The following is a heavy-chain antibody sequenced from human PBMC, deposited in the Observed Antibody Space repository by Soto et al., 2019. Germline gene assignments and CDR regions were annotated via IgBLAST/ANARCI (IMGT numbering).Heavy chain of an antibody. J-gene: IGHJ5*02. D-gene: IGHD2-2*01. Sequence: SVKVSCKASGGTFSSYAISWVRQAPGQGLEWMGGIIPIFGTANYAQKFQGRVTITADESTSTAYMELSSLRSEDTAVYYCAGGDIVLVPAAPAYNWFDPWGQGTLVTVSS. V-gene: IGHV1-69*13. CDR3: AGGDIVLVPAAPAYNWFDP. CDR2: IIPIFGTA. CDR1: GGTFSSYA.